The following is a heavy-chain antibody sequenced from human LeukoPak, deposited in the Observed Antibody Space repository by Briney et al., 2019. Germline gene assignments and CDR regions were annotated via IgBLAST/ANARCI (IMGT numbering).Heavy chain of an antibody. J-gene: IGHJ4*02. CDR3: ARHVPTPYYGTSGPFDY. D-gene: IGHD3-22*01. CDR1: VGSVSGYF. CDR2: IYYSGST. Sequence: SYTLSLTCTHSVGSVSGYFWSWIRQPPGRGLEWIGCIYYSGSTDYNPSLSSRVTLSVDTSTNQFSLKLTSVTAAHTAVYFCARHVPTPYYGTSGPFDYWGQGTLVTVSS. V-gene: IGHV4-59*08.